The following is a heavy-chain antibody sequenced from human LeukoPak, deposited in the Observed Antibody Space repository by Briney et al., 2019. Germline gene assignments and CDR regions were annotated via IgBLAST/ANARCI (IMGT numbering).Heavy chain of an antibody. CDR1: GYAFTAYY. Sequence: ASVKVSCKASGYAFTAYYIHWVRQAPGQGLEWMGWISGKDGGTHYGQKFQGRVTMTRDTSITTVYLDLSILTSDDTAVYFCTRDPGGGPFFDYWGQGALVTVSS. CDR3: TRDPGGGPFFDY. CDR2: ISGKDGGT. J-gene: IGHJ4*02. V-gene: IGHV1-2*02. D-gene: IGHD2-15*01.